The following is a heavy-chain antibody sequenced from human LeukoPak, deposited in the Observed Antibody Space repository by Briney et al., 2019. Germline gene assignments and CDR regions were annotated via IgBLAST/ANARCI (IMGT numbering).Heavy chain of an antibody. CDR3: ATPNCSSTSRYAFDI. Sequence: SVKVSCKASGLTFSNYGISWVRQAPGQGLEWMGGIIPIFGTANYAQKFQGRVTITTDESTSTAYMELSSLRSEDTAVYYCATPNCSSTSRYAFDIWGQGTMVTVSS. D-gene: IGHD2-2*01. CDR2: IIPIFGTA. V-gene: IGHV1-69*05. CDR1: GLTFSNYG. J-gene: IGHJ3*02.